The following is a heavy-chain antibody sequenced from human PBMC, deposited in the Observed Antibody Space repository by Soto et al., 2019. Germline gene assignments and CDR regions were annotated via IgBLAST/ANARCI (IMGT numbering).Heavy chain of an antibody. CDR1: GFTVSSNY. CDR2: IYSGGST. V-gene: IGHV3-53*01. J-gene: IGHJ4*02. CDR3: ARDEGGGWLWLID. Sequence: EVQLVESGGGLIQPGGSLRLSCAASGFTVSSNYMSWVRQAPGKGLEWVSVIYSGGSTYYADSVKGLFTISRDKSKNTLYLQMSSLRAGDTAVYYCARDEGGGWLWLIDWGQGTLVTVSS. D-gene: IGHD5-18*01.